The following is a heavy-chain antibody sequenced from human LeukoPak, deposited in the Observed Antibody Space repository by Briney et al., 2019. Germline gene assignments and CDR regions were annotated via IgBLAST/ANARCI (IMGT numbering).Heavy chain of an antibody. CDR1: GFTFSNYW. J-gene: IGHJ6*02. CDR3: ARSETTYYYDSSVYFYYYYGMDV. CDR2: IKQDGSEK. Sequence: QPGGSPRLSCAASGFTFSNYWMTWVRQAPGMGLEWVANIKQDGSEKYYVDSVKGRFTISRDNAKNSLYLQMNSLRAEDTAVYYCARSETTYYYDSSVYFYYYYGMDVWGQGTTVTVSS. V-gene: IGHV3-7*01. D-gene: IGHD3-22*01.